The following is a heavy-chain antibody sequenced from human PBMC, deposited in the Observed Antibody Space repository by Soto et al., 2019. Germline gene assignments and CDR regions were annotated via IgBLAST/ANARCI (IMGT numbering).Heavy chain of an antibody. D-gene: IGHD6-19*01. J-gene: IGHJ5*02. V-gene: IGHV5-51*01. CDR1: GYSLAGYW. CDR3: ARLKKRAVAGTS. Sequence: RGESLKISCKGSGYSLAGYWITWVRQKPGKGLEWMGIIYPGDSDTRYSPSFQGQVTISADKSISTAYLQWSSLKASDTAMYYCARLKKRAVAGTSWGQGTLVTVSS. CDR2: IYPGDSDT.